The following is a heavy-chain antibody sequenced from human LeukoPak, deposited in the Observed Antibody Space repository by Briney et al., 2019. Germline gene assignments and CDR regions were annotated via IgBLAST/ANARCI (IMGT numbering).Heavy chain of an antibody. CDR1: GFPFSDHY. J-gene: IGHJ4*02. Sequence: GGSLRLSCAVSGFPFSDHYMSWIRQAPGKGLEWLSYISSSGSTISYADSAKGRFTISRDNTKNSLYLQMGSLRAEDTAVYYCARVSPVVVPAPDYWGQGTLVTVSS. D-gene: IGHD2-2*01. CDR3: ARVSPVVVPAPDY. CDR2: ISSSGSTI. V-gene: IGHV3-11*04.